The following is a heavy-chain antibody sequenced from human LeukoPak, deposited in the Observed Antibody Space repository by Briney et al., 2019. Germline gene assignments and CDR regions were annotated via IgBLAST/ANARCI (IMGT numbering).Heavy chain of an antibody. CDR3: ATASSGLFY. CDR2: IKRKTDGETT. D-gene: IGHD3-16*01. CDR1: RFTFRNYG. J-gene: IGHJ4*02. Sequence: GGSLRLSCAASRFTFRNYGMHWVRQAPGEGLEWVGRIKRKTDGETTEYVAPVKGRFTISRDDSKNTLYLQMNSLKTEDTGVYYCATASSGLFYWGQGTLVTVSS. V-gene: IGHV3-15*01.